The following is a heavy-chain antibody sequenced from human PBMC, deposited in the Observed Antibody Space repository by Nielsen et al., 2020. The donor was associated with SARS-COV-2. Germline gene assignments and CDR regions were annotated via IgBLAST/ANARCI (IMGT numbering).Heavy chain of an antibody. V-gene: IGHV3-30*02. CDR1: GFTFSSYG. CDR2: IWYDGSNK. J-gene: IGHJ4*02. Sequence: GGSLRLSCAASGFTFSSYGMHWVRQAPGKGLEWVAVIWYDGSNKYYADSVKGRFTISRDNSKNTLYLQMNSLRAEDTAVYYCAKPYGDYAHYFDYWGQGTLVTVSS. D-gene: IGHD4-17*01. CDR3: AKPYGDYAHYFDY.